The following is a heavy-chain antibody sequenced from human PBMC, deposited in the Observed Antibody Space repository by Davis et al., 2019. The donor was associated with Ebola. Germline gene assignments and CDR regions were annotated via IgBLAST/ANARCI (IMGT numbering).Heavy chain of an antibody. D-gene: IGHD6-13*01. CDR3: ARYGGSTWYAGTATDY. V-gene: IGHV3-48*04. J-gene: IGHJ4*02. CDR1: GFTFSSYS. CDR2: ISSSSSTI. Sequence: GESLKISCAASGFTFSSYSMNWVRQAPGKGLQWLSYISSSSSTIYYAGSVKGRFTISRDNAKNSLYLQMNSLSAEDTAVYYCARYGGSTWYAGTATDYWGQGTLVTVSS.